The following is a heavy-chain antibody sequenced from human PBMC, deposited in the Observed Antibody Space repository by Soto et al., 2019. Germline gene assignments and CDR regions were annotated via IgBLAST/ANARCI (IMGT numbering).Heavy chain of an antibody. D-gene: IGHD3-10*01. CDR1: GFTVKDAW. CDR3: TQLYRDDP. J-gene: IGHJ5*02. V-gene: IGHV3-15*06. CDR2: IRSQKDGGAT. Sequence: EIQLVESGGGMVKPGESLTLSCAASGFTVKDAWMHWVRQAPGKGLEWVGLIRSQKDGGATHYAAPVRDRFTISRDDSRNTLYLRMNSLKIEDTAVYYCTQLYRDDPWGQGTLVTVSS.